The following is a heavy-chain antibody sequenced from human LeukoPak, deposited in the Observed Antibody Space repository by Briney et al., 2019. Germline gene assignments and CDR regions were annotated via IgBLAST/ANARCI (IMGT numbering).Heavy chain of an antibody. CDR1: GFTVSSNY. D-gene: IGHD6-19*01. CDR2: IYSGGST. CDR3: ARDSLAVAGTGGYANDY. V-gene: IGHV3-66*01. Sequence: PGGSLRLSCAASGFTVSSNYMSWVRQAPGKGLEWVSVIYSGGSTYYADSVKGRFTISRDNSKNTLYLQMNSLRAEDTAVYYCARDSLAVAGTGGYANDYWGQGTLVTVSS. J-gene: IGHJ4*02.